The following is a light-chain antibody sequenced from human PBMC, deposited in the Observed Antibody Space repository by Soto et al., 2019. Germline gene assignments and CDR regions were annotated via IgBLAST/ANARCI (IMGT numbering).Light chain of an antibody. CDR3: QQYGSSPT. CDR1: QIVTNQ. Sequence: EIVLTQSPATLSLSPGERATLSCRASQIVTNQLAWYQQKPGQAPRLLIYDASNRATGIPARFSGSGSGTDFTLTINRLEPEDFAVYYCQQYGSSPTFGLGTKVDIK. J-gene: IGKJ1*01. CDR2: DAS. V-gene: IGKV3-20*01.